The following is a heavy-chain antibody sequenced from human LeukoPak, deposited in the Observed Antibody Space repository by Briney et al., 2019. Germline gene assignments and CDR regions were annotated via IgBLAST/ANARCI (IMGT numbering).Heavy chain of an antibody. J-gene: IGHJ6*02. CDR1: GYTFTSYG. CDR2: ISAYNGNT. V-gene: IGHV1-18*01. D-gene: IGHD3-3*01. Sequence: ASVKVSCKASGYTFTSYGISWVRQAPGQGLEWMGWISAYNGNTNYAQKLQGRVTMTTDTSTSTAYMELRSLRSDDTAVYYCARDHYDFWSGYPSYYYYYGMDVWGQGTTVTVSS. CDR3: ARDHYDFWSGYPSYYYYYGMDV.